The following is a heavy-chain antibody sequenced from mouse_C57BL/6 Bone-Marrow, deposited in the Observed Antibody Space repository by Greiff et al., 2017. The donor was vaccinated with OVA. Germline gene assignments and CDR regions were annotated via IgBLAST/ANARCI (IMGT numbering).Heavy chain of an antibody. J-gene: IGHJ2*01. Sequence: DVKLVESGPELVKPGASVKISCKASGYSFTGYYMHWVKQSSEKSLEWIGEINPSTGGTSYNQKFKGKATLTVDKSSSTAYMQLKSLTSEDSAVYYCARNYGRYFDYWGQGTTLTVSS. D-gene: IGHD1-1*01. V-gene: IGHV1-43*01. CDR1: GYSFTGYY. CDR2: INPSTGGT. CDR3: ARNYGRYFDY.